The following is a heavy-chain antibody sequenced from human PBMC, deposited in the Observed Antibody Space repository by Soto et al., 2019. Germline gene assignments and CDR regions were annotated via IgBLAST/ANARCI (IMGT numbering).Heavy chain of an antibody. CDR2: ISYDGNTQ. Sequence: QVQLVESGGGVVQPGTPLGRSCEASGLTLSSYSIHWVRQAPGKGLDVVAVISYDGNTQFYGDSVKGRFFVSIDNSRNTLYLQLNNLQAEETAVYYCAQVSRPSRISTPDFDYWGQGTLVTVSS. CDR1: GLTLSSYS. CDR3: AQVSRPSRISTPDFDY. J-gene: IGHJ4*02. V-gene: IGHV3-30-3*02.